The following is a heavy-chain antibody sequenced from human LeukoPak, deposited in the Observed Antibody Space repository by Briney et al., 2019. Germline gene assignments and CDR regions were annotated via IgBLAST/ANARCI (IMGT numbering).Heavy chain of an antibody. D-gene: IGHD3-9*01. V-gene: IGHV1-69*13. CDR1: GGTVSSSA. CDR2: IIPIFGVA. Sequence: VKVSRKASGGTVSSSAISWVGQAPGQGVEWMGGIIPIFGVANYAQQFQGRVTLPADESTSTAYMELSSLRSDDTAVYYCARGSTYYDILTGYQYYFDYWGQGTLVTVSS. CDR3: ARGSTYYDILTGYQYYFDY. J-gene: IGHJ4*02.